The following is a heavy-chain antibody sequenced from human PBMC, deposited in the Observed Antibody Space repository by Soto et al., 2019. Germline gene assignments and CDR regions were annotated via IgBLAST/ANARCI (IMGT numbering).Heavy chain of an antibody. J-gene: IGHJ4*02. Sequence: QVQLVQSGAEVKKPGASVKVSCKASGYTFTSYGISWVRQAPGQGLEWMGWISAYNGNTNYAQKLQGRVTMTTDTPXXTAYMELRSLRSDDTAVYYCARRIEGPAATYYFDYWGQGTLVTVSS. D-gene: IGHD2-2*01. CDR1: GYTFTSYG. CDR2: ISAYNGNT. CDR3: ARRIEGPAATYYFDY. V-gene: IGHV1-18*01.